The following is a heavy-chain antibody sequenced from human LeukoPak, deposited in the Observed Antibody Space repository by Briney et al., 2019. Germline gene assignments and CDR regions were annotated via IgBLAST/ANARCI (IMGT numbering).Heavy chain of an antibody. CDR2: ISGRSDSI. D-gene: IGHD1-26*01. CDR1: GFTFSSYT. CDR3: AREKWERHHCGVDV. V-gene: IGHV3-23*01. J-gene: IGHJ6*02. Sequence: GGSLRLSCAASGFTFSSYTMSWVRQAPGKGLERVSGISGRSDSIYYADSVEGRFTISRDYSKSTVDLQMNSLRAEDTAVYYCAREKWERHHCGVDVWGQGTTVTVSS.